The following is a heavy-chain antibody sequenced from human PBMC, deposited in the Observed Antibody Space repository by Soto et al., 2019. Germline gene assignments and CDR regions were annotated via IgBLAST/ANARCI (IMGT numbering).Heavy chain of an antibody. CDR1: GYTFTSYG. D-gene: IGHD6-19*01. J-gene: IGHJ6*03. Sequence: ASVKVSCKASGYTFTSYGISWVRQAPGQGLEWMGWISAYNGNTNYAQKLQGRVTMTTDTSTSTAYMELRSLRSDDTAVYYCARAVAPRLVYYYYMDGWGKGTTVTVSS. V-gene: IGHV1-18*01. CDR2: ISAYNGNT. CDR3: ARAVAPRLVYYYYMDG.